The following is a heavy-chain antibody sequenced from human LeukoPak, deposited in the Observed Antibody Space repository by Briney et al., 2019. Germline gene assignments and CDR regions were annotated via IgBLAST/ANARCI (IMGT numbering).Heavy chain of an antibody. CDR2: ISYDGSNK. J-gene: IGHJ3*02. V-gene: IGHV3-30*14. CDR3: ARSRPYYYDSSGYYPDAFDI. CDR1: GFTFSSYA. Sequence: GGSLRLSCAASGFTFSSYAMHWVRQAPGKGLEWVAVISYDGSNKYYADSVKGRFTISRDNSKNTLYLQMNSLRAGDTAVYYCARSRPYYYDSSGYYPDAFDIWGQGTMVTVSS. D-gene: IGHD3-22*01.